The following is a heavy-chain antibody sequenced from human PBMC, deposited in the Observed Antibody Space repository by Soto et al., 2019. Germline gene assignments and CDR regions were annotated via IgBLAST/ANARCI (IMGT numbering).Heavy chain of an antibody. CDR1: GFTFRNYG. Sequence: QVQLAESGGGVVQPGTSLRLSCEASGFTFRNYGMHWVRXXXXXXXEWVAVIWYDGSEKFYGDSVKGRFTISRDNSKXXXXXXXXXXXXXXXXXXXXXXXXXXXXXRFDYWGQGTLVTVSS. J-gene: IGHJ4*02. V-gene: IGHV3-33*01. CDR3: XXXXXXXXXRFDY. CDR2: IWYDGSEK.